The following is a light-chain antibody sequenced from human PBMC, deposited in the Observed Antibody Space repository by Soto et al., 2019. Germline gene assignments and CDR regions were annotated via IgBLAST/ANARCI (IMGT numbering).Light chain of an antibody. Sequence: DIQMTQSPSTLSASVGDRVTITCRASQSISSWSAWYQQKPGKAPKLLIYDASSLESGVPSRFSGSGSGTEFTLTISSLQPDDFATYYCQQYNSYSGYTFGQGTKLEIK. J-gene: IGKJ2*01. V-gene: IGKV1-5*01. CDR3: QQYNSYSGYT. CDR1: QSISSW. CDR2: DAS.